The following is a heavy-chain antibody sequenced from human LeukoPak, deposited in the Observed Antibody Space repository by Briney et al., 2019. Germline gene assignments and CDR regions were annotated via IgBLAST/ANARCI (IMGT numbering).Heavy chain of an antibody. CDR3: ARTRYYYNSRSYGAPYYFDY. J-gene: IGHJ4*02. V-gene: IGHV4-39*07. CDR2: IYYSGST. D-gene: IGHD3-10*01. Sequence: SETLSLTCTVSGGSISSSSYYWGWIRQPPGKGLEWIGSIYYSGSTYYNPSLKSRVTMSVDTSKNQFSLKLSSVTAADTAVYYCARTRYYYNSRSYGAPYYFDYWGQGTLVTVSS. CDR1: GGSISSSSYY.